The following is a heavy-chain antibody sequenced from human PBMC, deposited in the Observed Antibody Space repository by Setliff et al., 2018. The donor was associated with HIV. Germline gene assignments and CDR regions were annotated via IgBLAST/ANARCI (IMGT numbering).Heavy chain of an antibody. CDR1: GFTFSSYE. CDR3: ARDWRHGYDLNFDY. Sequence: GGSLRLSCAASGFTFSSYEMDWIRQAPGKGLEWVSIIYSDDYTKYADSLKGRFTISRDTSKNTLYLQMNSLRAEDTAMYYCARDWRHGYDLNFDYWGQGTLVTVSS. CDR2: IYSDDYT. D-gene: IGHD5-12*01. J-gene: IGHJ4*02. V-gene: IGHV3-66*01.